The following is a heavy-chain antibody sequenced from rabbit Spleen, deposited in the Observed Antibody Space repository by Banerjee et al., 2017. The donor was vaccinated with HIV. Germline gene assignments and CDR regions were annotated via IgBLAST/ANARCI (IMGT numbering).Heavy chain of an antibody. CDR2: IAGSSSGFT. V-gene: IGHV1S45*01. D-gene: IGHD8-1*01. Sequence: QEQLEESGGGLVKPEGSLTLTCKASGFPFSNKAVMCWVRQAPGKGLEWVACIAGSSSGFTYSATWAKGRFTCSKTSSTTVTLQMTSLTVADTATYFCARDAGTSFSTYGMDLWGQGTLVTVS. CDR3: ARDAGTSFSTYGMDL. CDR1: GFPFSNKAV. J-gene: IGHJ6*01.